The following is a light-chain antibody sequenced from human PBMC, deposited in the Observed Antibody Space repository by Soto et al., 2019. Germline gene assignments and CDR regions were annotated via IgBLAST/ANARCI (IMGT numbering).Light chain of an antibody. CDR2: DAS. J-gene: IGKJ5*01. CDR1: QSVSSY. Sequence: EIVLTQSPATLSLSPGERATLSCRASQSVSSYLAWYQHKPGQAPRLLIYDASNRATGIPARFSGSGSGTDFSLPIISLVPEDVAVDYCRQRSNWPPTFGQGTRLEIK. CDR3: RQRSNWPPT. V-gene: IGKV3-11*01.